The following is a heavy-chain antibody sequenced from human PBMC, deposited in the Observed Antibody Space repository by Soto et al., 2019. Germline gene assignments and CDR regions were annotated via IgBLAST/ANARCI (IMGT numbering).Heavy chain of an antibody. V-gene: IGHV1-18*01. Sequence: ASVKVSCKASGYTFTSYGTSWVRQAPGQGLEWMGWISAYNGNTNYAQKLQGRVTMTTDTSTSTAYMELRSLRSDDTAVYYCARDELVAPAASYYYYGMDVWGQGTTVTVSS. CDR2: ISAYNGNT. J-gene: IGHJ6*02. D-gene: IGHD2-2*01. CDR3: ARDELVAPAASYYYYGMDV. CDR1: GYTFTSYG.